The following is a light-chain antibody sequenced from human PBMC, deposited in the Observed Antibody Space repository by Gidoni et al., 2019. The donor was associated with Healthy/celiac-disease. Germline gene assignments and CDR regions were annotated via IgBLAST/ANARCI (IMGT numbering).Light chain of an antibody. V-gene: IGKV1-33*01. CDR1: QDISNY. CDR2: DAS. CDR3: QQYDNPPPSIT. Sequence: DIQMTQSPSSLSASVGDRVTITCQASQDISNYLNWYQQKPGKAPKLLIYDASNLETGVPSRFSGSGSGTDFTFTISSLQPEDIVTYYCQQYDNPPPSITFGQGTRLEIK. J-gene: IGKJ5*01.